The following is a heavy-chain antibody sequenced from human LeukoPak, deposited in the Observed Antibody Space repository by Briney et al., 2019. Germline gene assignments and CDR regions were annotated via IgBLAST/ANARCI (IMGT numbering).Heavy chain of an antibody. CDR1: GFTFSSYA. Sequence: GGSLRLSCAASGFTFSSYAMSWVRQAPGKGLEWVSAISGSGGSTYYADSVKGRFTISRDNSKNTLYLQMNSLRAEDTAVYYCAKDMVRGVIIQDPRYYYCGMDVWGQGTTVTVSS. CDR3: AKDMVRGVIIQDPRYYYCGMDV. CDR2: ISGSGGST. J-gene: IGHJ6*02. V-gene: IGHV3-23*01. D-gene: IGHD3-10*01.